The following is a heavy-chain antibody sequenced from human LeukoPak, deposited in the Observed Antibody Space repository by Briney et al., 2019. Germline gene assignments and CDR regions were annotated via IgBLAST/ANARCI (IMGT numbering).Heavy chain of an antibody. CDR3: ARDTPGYCTNGVCSPFDY. D-gene: IGHD2-8*01. CDR1: GFTFSSYS. CDR2: ISSSSSTI. Sequence: GGSLRLSCAASGFTFSSYSMNWVRQAPGKGLEWVSYISSSSSTIYYADSVKGRFTISRDNAKNSLYLQMNSLRAEDTAVYYCARDTPGYCTNGVCSPFDYWGQGTLVTVSS. J-gene: IGHJ4*02. V-gene: IGHV3-48*01.